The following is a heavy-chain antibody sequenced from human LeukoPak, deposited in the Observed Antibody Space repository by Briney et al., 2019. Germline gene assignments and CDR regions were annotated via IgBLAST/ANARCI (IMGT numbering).Heavy chain of an antibody. CDR3: ARLVTSYFDY. D-gene: IGHD4-11*01. J-gene: IGHJ4*02. Sequence: GGSLKIPCKGSGYSFTTYWIGWVRQVPGKGLEWMGIIYPGDSDTKYSPSFQGQVTISADKSISTAYLQWSSLKASDTAMYYCARLVTSYFDYWGQGTLVTVSS. V-gene: IGHV5-51*01. CDR1: GYSFTTYW. CDR2: IYPGDSDT.